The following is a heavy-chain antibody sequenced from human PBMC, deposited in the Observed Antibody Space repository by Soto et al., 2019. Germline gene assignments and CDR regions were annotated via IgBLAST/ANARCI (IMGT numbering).Heavy chain of an antibody. CDR3: ARHSPTPGYYCLSYGMDV. CDR2: IYPGDSDT. D-gene: IGHD4-17*01. J-gene: IGHJ6*02. V-gene: IGHV5-51*01. CDR1: GYIFTLYW. Sequence: GESLKISCKASGYIFTLYWIGWVRQMPGKGLEWMGVIYPGDSDTRYSPSFQGQVTISADKSISTASLQWSSLKASDTAVYYCARHSPTPGYYCLSYGMDVCGQAPTVTVSS.